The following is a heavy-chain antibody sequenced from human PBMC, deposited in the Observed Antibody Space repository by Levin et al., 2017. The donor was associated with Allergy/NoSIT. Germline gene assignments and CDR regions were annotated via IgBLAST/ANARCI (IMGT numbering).Heavy chain of an antibody. CDR3: ARLTDSGGFSAAGYNGLDV. V-gene: IGHV5-51*01. Sequence: KVSCKGSGYSFTSHWIGWVRQMPGKGLEWMGIINPDDSYTKYRPSFQGQVTISVDKSISTAYVQWRSLKASDTAIYFCARLTDSGGFSAAGYNGLDVWGQGTTVTVSS. D-gene: IGHD3-10*01. CDR1: GYSFTSHW. J-gene: IGHJ6*02. CDR2: INPDDSYT.